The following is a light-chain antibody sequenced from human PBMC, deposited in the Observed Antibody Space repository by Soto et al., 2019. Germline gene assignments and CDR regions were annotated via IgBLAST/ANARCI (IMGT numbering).Light chain of an antibody. V-gene: IGLV2-14*03. Sequence: QSALTQPASLSGSPGQSITISCTGTSSDIGGYNYVSWYQQHPGKAPKLMISDVSNRPSGVSNRFSGSKSGNTASLTISGLQAEDEADYYCSSYRASVTTHNVFGTGTKLTVL. CDR1: SSDIGGYNY. J-gene: IGLJ1*01. CDR2: DVS. CDR3: SSYRASVTTHNV.